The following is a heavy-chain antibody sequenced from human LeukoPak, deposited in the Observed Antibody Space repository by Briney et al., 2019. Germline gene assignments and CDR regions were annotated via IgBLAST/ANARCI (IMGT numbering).Heavy chain of an antibody. Sequence: SETLSLTCTVSGGSISSGSYYWSWIRQPAGKGLEWIGRIYTSGSTNYNPSLKSRVTISVDTSKNQFSLKLSSVTAADTAVYYCARDTPALWPRQIGVWFDPWGQGTLVTVSS. CDR1: GGSISSGSYY. V-gene: IGHV4-61*02. J-gene: IGHJ5*02. CDR2: IYTSGST. D-gene: IGHD2-15*01. CDR3: ARDTPALWPRQIGVWFDP.